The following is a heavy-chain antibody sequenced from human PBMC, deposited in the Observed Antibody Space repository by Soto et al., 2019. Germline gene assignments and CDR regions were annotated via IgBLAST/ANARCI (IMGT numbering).Heavy chain of an antibody. Sequence: PGESLKISCKASGYLFSTYWIGWVRQMPGKGVEWMGRIDPSDSYTNYSPSFQGHVTISADKSISTAYLQWSSLKASDTAMYYCARRAARPYYYYGMDVWGQGTTVTVSS. CDR3: ARRAARPYYYYGMDV. V-gene: IGHV5-10-1*01. CDR2: IDPSDSYT. D-gene: IGHD6-6*01. CDR1: GYLFSTYW. J-gene: IGHJ6*02.